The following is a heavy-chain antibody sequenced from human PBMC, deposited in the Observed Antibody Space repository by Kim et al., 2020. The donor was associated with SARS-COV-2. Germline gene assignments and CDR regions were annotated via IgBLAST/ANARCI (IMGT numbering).Heavy chain of an antibody. CDR3: AKRGQLGREYFDY. D-gene: IGHD6-6*01. V-gene: IGHV3-23*01. J-gene: IGHJ4*02. Sequence: YPDTGKGPFTISRDNPKNTLYLQMNSLRAEDTAVYYCAKRGQLGREYFDYWGQGTLVTVSS.